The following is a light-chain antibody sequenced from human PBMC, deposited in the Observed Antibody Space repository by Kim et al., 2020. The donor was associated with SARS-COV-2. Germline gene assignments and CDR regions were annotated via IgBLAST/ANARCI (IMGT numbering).Light chain of an antibody. Sequence: EVVMTQSPATLSVSPGERATLSCRASQSVNSNFAWYQQKPGQSPRLLIFGASTRATGIPARFSGSGSETEFTLTISSLRSEDFAVYYCLQYNTWPRTFGQGTKVDI. J-gene: IGKJ1*01. CDR1: QSVNSN. CDR3: LQYNTWPRT. V-gene: IGKV3-15*01. CDR2: GAS.